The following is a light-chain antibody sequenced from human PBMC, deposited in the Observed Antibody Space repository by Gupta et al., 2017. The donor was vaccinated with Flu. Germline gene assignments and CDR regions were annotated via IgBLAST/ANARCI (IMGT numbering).Light chain of an antibody. CDR2: KAS. V-gene: IGKV1-5*03. Sequence: DIQMTQSPSTLSASVGDRVTITCRASQSISSWLAWYQQKPGKAPKLLIYKASSLESGVPSRFSGSGSGTEFTLTISSLQPDDFATYYCQQSLFEWTFGPGTKVEIK. J-gene: IGKJ1*01. CDR1: QSISSW. CDR3: QQSLFEWT.